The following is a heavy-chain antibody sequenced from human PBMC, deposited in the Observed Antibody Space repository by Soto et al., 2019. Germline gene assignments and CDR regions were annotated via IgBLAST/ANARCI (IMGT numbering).Heavy chain of an antibody. Sequence: GASVKVSCKTSGYTFSAYDIYWVRQAPGQGLEWMGWIRAYNGDTNYAQKFQTRVTMTTDKSTDTAYMDLRSLTSDDTAIYYCARAGAARYYYYGLDVWGQGTTVTVSS. J-gene: IGHJ6*02. V-gene: IGHV1-18*01. CDR1: GYTFSAYD. CDR3: ARAGAARYYYYGLDV. D-gene: IGHD3-10*01. CDR2: IRAYNGDT.